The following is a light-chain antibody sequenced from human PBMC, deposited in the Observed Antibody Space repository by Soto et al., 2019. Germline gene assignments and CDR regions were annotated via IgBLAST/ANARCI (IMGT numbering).Light chain of an antibody. J-gene: IGKJ4*01. V-gene: IGKV3-15*01. CDR1: QGICDT. CDR2: DTS. Sequence: EVVMTQPPATLSVSPGEGATLSCRASQGICDTLAWYQHKPGQTPRLLIYDTSTRATGVPARFSGSRSGTEFTLTINSLQSEDFAVYYCQRYNNWPLTFGGGTKVDIK. CDR3: QRYNNWPLT.